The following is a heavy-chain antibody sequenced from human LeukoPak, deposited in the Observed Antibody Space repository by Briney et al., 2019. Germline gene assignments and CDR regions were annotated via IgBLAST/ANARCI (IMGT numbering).Heavy chain of an antibody. V-gene: IGHV3-7*01. J-gene: IGHJ4*02. Sequence: GGSLRLSCAASGFTFSSYWMSWVRQAPGKGLEWVANIKQDGSEKYYVDSVKGRFTISRDDAKNSLYLQMNGLRAEDTAVYYCARDSSGYAFDYWGQGTLVTVSS. CDR2: IKQDGSEK. CDR1: GFTFSSYW. CDR3: ARDSSGYAFDY. D-gene: IGHD3-22*01.